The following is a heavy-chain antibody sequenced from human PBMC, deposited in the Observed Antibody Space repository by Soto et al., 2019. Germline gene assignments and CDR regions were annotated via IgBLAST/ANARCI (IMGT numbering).Heavy chain of an antibody. CDR2: INPSGGST. J-gene: IGHJ6*02. CDR1: GYTFTSYY. Sequence: ASVKVSCKASGYTFTSYYMHWVRQAPGQGLEWMGIINPSGGSTSYAQKFQGRVTMTRDTSTSTVYMELSSPRSGDTAVYYCARGELELLRYFHYGMDVWGQGTTVTVSS. D-gene: IGHD1-7*01. CDR3: ARGELELLRYFHYGMDV. V-gene: IGHV1-46*01.